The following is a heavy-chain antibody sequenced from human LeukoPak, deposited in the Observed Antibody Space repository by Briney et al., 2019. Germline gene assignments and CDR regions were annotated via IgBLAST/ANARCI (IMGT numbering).Heavy chain of an antibody. CDR3: TRDLNGYYSIDF. CDR2: ISHDGTNE. J-gene: IGHJ4*02. CDR1: GFTFSSYT. Sequence: GRSLRLSCAASGFTFSSYTMHWVRQAPGKGLEWVAFISHDGTNEYYADSVKGRFTISRDNSKNTLFLQMNSLRAEDTAVYYCTRDLNGYYSIDFWGQGTLVTVSS. V-gene: IGHV3-30-3*01. D-gene: IGHD3-22*01.